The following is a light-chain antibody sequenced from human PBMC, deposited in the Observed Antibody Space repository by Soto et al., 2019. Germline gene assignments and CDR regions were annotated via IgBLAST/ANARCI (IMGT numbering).Light chain of an antibody. CDR1: QSVGQRVTTN. Sequence: EIVMMQFPATLSVSPGERVTLSCRASQSVGQRVTTNLAWYQQKPGQAPRLLIFDASARAVDIPGRCSGSKSGTEFTLNISSLQPEDFAVYYCHYYYKWPPGTFGQGTKVEIK. J-gene: IGKJ1*01. CDR2: DAS. CDR3: HYYYKWPPGT. V-gene: IGKV3D-15*01.